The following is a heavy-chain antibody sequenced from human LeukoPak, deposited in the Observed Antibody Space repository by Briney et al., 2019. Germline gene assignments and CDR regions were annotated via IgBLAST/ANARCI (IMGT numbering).Heavy chain of an antibody. J-gene: IGHJ4*02. CDR1: GFNFSPYS. CDR3: ARVGTAMAK. Sequence: GGSLRLSCAASGFNFSPYSMNWLRQAPGKGLEWVSYISSSSSTIYYADSVKGRFTISRDNSKNTLYLQMNSLRAEDTAVYYCARVGTAMAKWGQGTLVTVSS. D-gene: IGHD5-18*01. CDR2: ISSSSSTI. V-gene: IGHV3-48*01.